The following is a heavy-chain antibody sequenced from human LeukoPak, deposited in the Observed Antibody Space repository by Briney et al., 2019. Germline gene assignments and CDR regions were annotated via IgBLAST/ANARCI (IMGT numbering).Heavy chain of an antibody. CDR3: ARVLGYCTNGVCSDDY. CDR1: GFTFSSYS. V-gene: IGHV3-21*01. Sequence: PGGSLRLSCAASGFTFSSYSMNWVRQAPGEGLEWVPSISSSSSYIYYADSVKGRFTISRDNAKNSLYLQMNSLRAEDTAVYYCARVLGYCTNGVCSDDYWGQGTLVTVSS. D-gene: IGHD2-8*01. J-gene: IGHJ4*02. CDR2: ISSSSSYI.